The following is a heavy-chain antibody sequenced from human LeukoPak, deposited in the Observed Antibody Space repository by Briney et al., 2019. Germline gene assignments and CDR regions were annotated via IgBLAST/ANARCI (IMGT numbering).Heavy chain of an antibody. CDR3: ARCLQWPLRRCFDY. J-gene: IGHJ4*02. CDR1: GEIFSDYY. D-gene: IGHD2-15*01. CDR2: INHSGST. V-gene: IGHV4-34*01. Sequence: SETLSLTCAVYGEIFSDYYWTWIRQPPGKVLEWIGEINHSGSTDYNPSLKSRVTISVDTSKNQFSLRLSSVTAADTAVYYCARCLQWPLRRCFDYWGQGTLVTVSS.